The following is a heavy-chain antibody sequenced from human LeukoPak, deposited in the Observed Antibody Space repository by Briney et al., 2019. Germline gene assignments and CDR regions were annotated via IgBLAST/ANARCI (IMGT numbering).Heavy chain of an antibody. CDR2: IIPIFGTA. J-gene: IGHJ6*03. CDR3: ASAPIFGVVINPWYYYYYMDV. V-gene: IGHV1-69*06. CDR1: GGTFSSYA. Sequence: SVKVSCKASGGTFSSYAISWVRQAPGQGLEWMGGIIPIFGTANYAQKFQGRVTITADKSTSTAYMELSSLRSEDTAVYYCASAPIFGVVINPWYYYYYMDVWGKGTTVTVSS. D-gene: IGHD3-3*01.